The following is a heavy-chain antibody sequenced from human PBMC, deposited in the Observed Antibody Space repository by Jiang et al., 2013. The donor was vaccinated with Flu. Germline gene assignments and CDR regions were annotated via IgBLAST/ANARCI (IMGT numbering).Heavy chain of an antibody. CDR1: GFTFSSYG. Sequence: VQLLESGGGVVQPGRSLRLSCAASGFTFSSYGMHWVRQAPGKGLEWVAVIWYDGSNKYYADSVKGRFTISRDNSKNTLYLQMNSLRAEDTAVYYCARDPRTVTDGMDVWGKGTTVTVSS. CDR2: IWYDGSNK. V-gene: IGHV3-33*01. CDR3: ARDPRTVTDGMDV. J-gene: IGHJ6*04. D-gene: IGHD4-17*01.